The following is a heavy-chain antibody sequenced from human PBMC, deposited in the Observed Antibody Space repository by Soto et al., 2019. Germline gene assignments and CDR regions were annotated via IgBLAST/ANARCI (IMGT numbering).Heavy chain of an antibody. Sequence: EVQLVESGGGLVQPGGSLKLSCAASGFTFSVSAMHWVRQASGKGLEWVGRIRSKADNYATAYAASVKGRFTISRDEAKDTQDFQIGSLKTEDTAVYYCTRHRTMWANHMTMVISNDGFDILGQGTMVTVSS. CDR3: TRHRTMWANHMTMVISNDGFDI. CDR1: GFTFSVSA. CDR2: IRSKADNYAT. V-gene: IGHV3-73*01. D-gene: IGHD3-10*01. J-gene: IGHJ3*02.